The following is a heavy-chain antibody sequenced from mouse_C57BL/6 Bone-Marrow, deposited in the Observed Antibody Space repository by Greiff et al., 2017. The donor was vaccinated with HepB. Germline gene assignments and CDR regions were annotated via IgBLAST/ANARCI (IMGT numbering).Heavy chain of an antibody. CDR1: GYTFTSYW. J-gene: IGHJ4*01. CDR2: IYPSDSET. V-gene: IGHV1-61*01. D-gene: IGHD1-1*01. Sequence: QVQLQQPGAELVRPGSSVKLSCKASGYTFTSYWMDWVKQRPGQGLEWIGNIYPSDSETHYNQKFKDKATLTVAKSSSTAYMQLSSLTSADSAVYYGERRGSSYYYAMDYWGQGTSVTVSS. CDR3: ERRGSSYYYAMDY.